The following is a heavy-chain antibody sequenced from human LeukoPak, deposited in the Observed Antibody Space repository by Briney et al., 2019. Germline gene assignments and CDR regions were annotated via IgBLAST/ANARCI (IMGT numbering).Heavy chain of an antibody. V-gene: IGHV4-59*01. J-gene: IGHJ5*02. CDR2: IYYSGST. CDR1: GGSMSSYY. CDR3: ARDRGYSNPRDGFDP. Sequence: PSETLSLTCTVSGGSMSSYYWSWIRQPPGKGLEWIGYIYYSGSTNYNPSLKSRVTISVDTSKNQFSLKLSSVTAADTAVYYCARDRGYSNPRDGFDPWGQGTLVTVSS. D-gene: IGHD4-11*01.